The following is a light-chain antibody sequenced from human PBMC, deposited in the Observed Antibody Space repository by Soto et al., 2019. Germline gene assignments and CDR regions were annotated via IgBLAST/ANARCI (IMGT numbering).Light chain of an antibody. CDR2: SAS. CDR1: ETVDTSS. J-gene: IGKJ1*01. CDR3: QQYGSLPRT. V-gene: IGKV3-20*01. Sequence: EIVLTQSPGTLSLSPGETATLSCRASETVDTSSLGWYQQKPGRAPSLLIYSASRRARGIPDRFSASGFATGFTLTISRLEPEDFAVYYCQQYGSLPRTFGQGTKVDIK.